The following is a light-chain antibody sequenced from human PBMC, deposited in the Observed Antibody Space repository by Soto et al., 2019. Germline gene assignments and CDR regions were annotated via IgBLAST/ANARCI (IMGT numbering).Light chain of an antibody. J-gene: IGLJ1*01. V-gene: IGLV2-8*01. CDR3: TSDAGGNNV. CDR1: SSDVGGYNY. Sequence: QSALTQPPSASVSPGQSVTISCTGTSSDVGGYNYVSWYQQNPGKVPKLMIYEVNNRPSGVPDRFSGSKSGNTASLTVSGLQDEDEADYYCTSDAGGNNVFGTGTKLTVL. CDR2: EVN.